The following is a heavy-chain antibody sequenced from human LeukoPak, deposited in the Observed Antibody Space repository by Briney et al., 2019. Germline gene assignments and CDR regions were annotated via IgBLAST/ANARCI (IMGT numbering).Heavy chain of an antibody. CDR1: GFTFSSYW. CDR2: IKLVGSEK. J-gene: IGHJ4*02. V-gene: IGHV3-7*01. CDR3: AKGSRVAVAGTGFDY. Sequence: GGSLRLSCAASGFTFSSYWMSWVRQAPGKGLEWVADIKLVGSEKYYGDSVKGGFTFSRENAKTSLYLQMNVLRAEDTAVYTCAKGSRVAVAGTGFDYWGQGTLVTVSS. D-gene: IGHD6-19*01.